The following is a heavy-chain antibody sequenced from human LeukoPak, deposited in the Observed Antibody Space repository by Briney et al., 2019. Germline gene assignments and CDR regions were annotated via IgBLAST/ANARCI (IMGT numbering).Heavy chain of an antibody. D-gene: IGHD4-23*01. CDR1: GFTFSSYG. V-gene: IGHV3-33*01. CDR2: IWYDGSDK. J-gene: IGHJ4*02. CDR3: AYGGKSDLFDY. Sequence: GGTLRLSCAASGFTFSSYGMHWVRQAPGKGLEWVTLIWYDGSDKYYADSVKGRFTISRDNSKNLLYLQMNSLRAEDTAVYYCAYGGKSDLFDYWGQGPLVTVSS.